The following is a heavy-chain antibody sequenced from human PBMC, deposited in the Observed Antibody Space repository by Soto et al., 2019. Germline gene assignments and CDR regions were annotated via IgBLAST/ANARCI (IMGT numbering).Heavy chain of an antibody. CDR1: EFTFSSYA. D-gene: IGHD5-12*01. CDR2: ISYDGSNK. V-gene: IGHV3-30-3*01. J-gene: IGHJ6*02. Sequence: QVQLVESGGGVVQPGRSLRLSCAASEFTFSSYAMHWVRQAPGKGLEWVAVISYDGSNKYYADSVKGRFTISRDNSKNTLYLQMDSLRAEDTAVYYCARDYYRFNSGYGFSMDVLGQGTTVTVSS. CDR3: ARDYYRFNSGYGFSMDV.